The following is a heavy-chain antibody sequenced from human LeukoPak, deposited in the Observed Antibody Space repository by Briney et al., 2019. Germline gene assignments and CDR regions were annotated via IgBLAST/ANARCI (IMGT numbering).Heavy chain of an antibody. Sequence: SETLSLTCTVSGGSVSSGSYYWRWIRQPPGKGLEWIVYIYYSRSTNYNPSLKSQVTISVDTSKNQFSLKLSSVTAADTAVYYCARASRWGAFYDYVWGSSTAGSAASDYWGQGTLVAVSS. CDR3: ARASRWGAFYDYVWGSSTAGSAASDY. D-gene: IGHD3-16*01. CDR2: IYYSRST. V-gene: IGHV4-61*01. J-gene: IGHJ4*02. CDR1: GGSVSSGSYY.